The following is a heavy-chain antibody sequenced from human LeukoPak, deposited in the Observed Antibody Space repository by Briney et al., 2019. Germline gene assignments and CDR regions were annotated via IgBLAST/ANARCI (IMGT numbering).Heavy chain of an antibody. Sequence: PSETLSLTCTVSGGSISSSSYYWGWIRQPPGKGLEWIGTIYYSGSTHYNPSLKSRVTISVDTSKNQFSLKLSSVTAADTAVYYCARDGYNPIDYWGQGTLVTVSS. J-gene: IGHJ4*02. V-gene: IGHV4-39*02. CDR3: ARDGYNPIDY. CDR2: IYYSGST. D-gene: IGHD5-24*01. CDR1: GGSISSSSYY.